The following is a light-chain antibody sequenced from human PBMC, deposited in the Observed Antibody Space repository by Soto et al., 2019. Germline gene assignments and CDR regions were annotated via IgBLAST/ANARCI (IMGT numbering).Light chain of an antibody. CDR2: AAS. Sequence: AIQMTQSPSSLSASVGDRVTITCRASQGIRNDLDWFQQKPEKAPKLLIYAASNLQSGVPARFSGSGSGTDFTLTISSLQPEDFATYYCLQKYFYPITFGPGTKVDI. J-gene: IGKJ3*01. CDR1: QGIRND. CDR3: LQKYFYPIT. V-gene: IGKV1-6*01.